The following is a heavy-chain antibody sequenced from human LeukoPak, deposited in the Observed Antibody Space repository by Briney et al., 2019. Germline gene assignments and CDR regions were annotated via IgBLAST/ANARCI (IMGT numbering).Heavy chain of an antibody. CDR2: INHSGST. CDR3: ARVRLLCFDY. J-gene: IGHJ4*02. V-gene: IGHV4-34*01. D-gene: IGHD3-10*01. CDR1: GGSFSGYY. Sequence: PSETLSLTGAVYGGSFSGYYWSWIRQPPGKGLEWIGEINHSGSTNYNPSLKSRVTISVDTSKNQFSLKLSSVTAADTAVYYCARVRLLCFDYWGQGTLVTVSS.